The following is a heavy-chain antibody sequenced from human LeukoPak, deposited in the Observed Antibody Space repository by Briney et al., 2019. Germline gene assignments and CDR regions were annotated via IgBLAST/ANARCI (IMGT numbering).Heavy chain of an antibody. Sequence: ASVKVSCKASGYTFTSYAMNWVRQAPGQGLEWMGWINTNTGNPTYAQGFTGRFVFSLDTSVSTAYLQISSLKAEDTAVYYCARGSVIVVVTGPNFDYWGQGTLVTVSS. D-gene: IGHD3-22*01. V-gene: IGHV7-4-1*02. J-gene: IGHJ4*02. CDR2: INTNTGNP. CDR1: GYTFTSYA. CDR3: ARGSVIVVVTGPNFDY.